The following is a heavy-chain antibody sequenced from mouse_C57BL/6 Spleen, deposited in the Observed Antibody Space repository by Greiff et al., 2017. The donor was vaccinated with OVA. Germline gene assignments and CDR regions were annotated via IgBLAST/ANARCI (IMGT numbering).Heavy chain of an antibody. CDR3: AGYDYDDGSLAY. V-gene: IGHV1-18*01. D-gene: IGHD2-4*01. Sequence: EVQLQQSGPELVKPGASVKIPCKASGYTFTDYNMDWVKQSHGKSLEWIGDINPNNGGTIYNQKFKGKATLTVDKSSSTAYMELRSLTSEDTAVYYCAGYDYDDGSLAYWGQGTLVTVSA. CDR2: INPNNGGT. J-gene: IGHJ3*01. CDR1: GYTFTDYN.